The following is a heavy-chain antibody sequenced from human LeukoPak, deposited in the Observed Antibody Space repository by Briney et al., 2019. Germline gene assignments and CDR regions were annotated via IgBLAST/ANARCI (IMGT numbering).Heavy chain of an antibody. J-gene: IGHJ3*02. CDR2: INPNSGGT. CDR3: ARTLGTAMAYDAFDI. D-gene: IGHD5-18*01. Sequence: ASVKVSCKASGYTFTGYYMHWVRQAPGQGLEWMGWINPNSGGTNYAQKFQGRVTMTRDTSISTAYMELSRLRSDDTAVYYCARTLGTAMAYDAFDIWGQGTMVTVSS. CDR1: GYTFTGYY. V-gene: IGHV1-2*02.